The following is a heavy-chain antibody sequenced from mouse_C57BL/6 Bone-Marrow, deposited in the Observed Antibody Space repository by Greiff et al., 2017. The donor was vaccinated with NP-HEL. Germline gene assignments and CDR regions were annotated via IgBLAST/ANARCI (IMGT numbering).Heavy chain of an antibody. D-gene: IGHD1-1*01. J-gene: IGHJ3*01. Sequence: VQLQQSGPGLVKPSQSLSLTCSVTGYSIISGYYWNWIRQFPGNKLEWMAYISYDGSNNYNPSLKNRISITRDISKNQFFLKLTSVTTEDTATYYCAREGGYYGSPFAYWGQGTVVTVSA. CDR2: ISYDGSN. CDR1: GYSIISGYY. V-gene: IGHV3-6*01. CDR3: AREGGYYGSPFAY.